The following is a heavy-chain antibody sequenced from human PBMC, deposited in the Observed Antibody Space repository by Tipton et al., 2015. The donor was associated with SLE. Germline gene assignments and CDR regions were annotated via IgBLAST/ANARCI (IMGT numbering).Heavy chain of an antibody. J-gene: IGHJ4*02. CDR1: GGSISSYY. D-gene: IGHD2-15*01. Sequence: TLSLTCTVSGGSISSYYWSWIRQPAGKGLEWIGRIYTSGSTNYNPSLKSRVTMSVDTSKNQSSLKLSSVTAADTAVYYCARVGCSGGSCYVDYWGQGTLVTVSS. CDR2: IYTSGST. V-gene: IGHV4-4*07. CDR3: ARVGCSGGSCYVDY.